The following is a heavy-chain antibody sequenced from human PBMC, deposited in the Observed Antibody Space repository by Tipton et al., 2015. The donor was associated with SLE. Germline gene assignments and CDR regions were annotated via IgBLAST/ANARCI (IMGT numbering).Heavy chain of an antibody. V-gene: IGHV3-30*19. CDR2: IWYDGRNK. CDR1: GFTFSSYG. CDR3: AGELLDYFDF. Sequence: SLRLSCAASGFTFSSYGMHWVRQAPGKGLEWVAVIWYDGRNKYYADSVKGRFTISRDNAKSTLYLQMNSLRAEDTAVYYCAGELLDYFDFWGQGTLVTVSS. D-gene: IGHD1-26*01. J-gene: IGHJ4*02.